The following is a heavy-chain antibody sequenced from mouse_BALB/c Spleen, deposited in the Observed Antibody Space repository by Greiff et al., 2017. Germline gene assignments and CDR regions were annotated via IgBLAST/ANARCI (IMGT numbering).Heavy chain of an antibody. Sequence: QVQLQQSVAELAKPGASVKMSCKASGYTFTSYWMHWVKQRPGQGLEWIGYINPSTGYTEYNQKFKDKATLTADKSSSTAYMQLSSLTSEDSAVYYCARSSSYYFDYWGQGTTLTVSS. CDR3: ARSSSYYFDY. CDR1: GYTFTSYW. J-gene: IGHJ2*01. D-gene: IGHD1-1*01. CDR2: INPSTGYT. V-gene: IGHV1-7*01.